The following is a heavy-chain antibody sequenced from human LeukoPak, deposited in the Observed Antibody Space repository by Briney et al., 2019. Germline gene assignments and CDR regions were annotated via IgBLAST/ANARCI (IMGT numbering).Heavy chain of an antibody. CDR1: GYTFTSYD. D-gene: IGHD5-24*01. CDR2: MNPNSGNT. CDR3: ARDAKRWLQFRSHAFDI. V-gene: IGHV1-8*01. J-gene: IGHJ3*02. Sequence: ASVKVSCKASGYTFTSYDINWVRQATGQGLEWMGWMNPNSGNTGYAQKFQGRVTMTRNTSISTAYMELSSLRSEDTAVYYCARDAKRWLQFRSHAFDIWGQGTMVTVSS.